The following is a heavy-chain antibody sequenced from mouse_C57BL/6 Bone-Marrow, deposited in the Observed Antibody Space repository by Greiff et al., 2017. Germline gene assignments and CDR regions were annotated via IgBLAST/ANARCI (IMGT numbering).Heavy chain of an antibody. J-gene: IGHJ1*03. CDR1: GFTFSSYG. Sequence: EVMLVESGGDLVKPGGSLKLSCAASGFTFSSYGMSWVRQTPDKRLEWVATISSGGSYTYYTDSVKGRFTISRDNAKNTLYLQMSSLKSEDTAMYYCARHGDYYGSSYWYFDVWGTGTTVTVSS. V-gene: IGHV5-6*02. CDR2: ISSGGSYT. D-gene: IGHD1-1*01. CDR3: ARHGDYYGSSYWYFDV.